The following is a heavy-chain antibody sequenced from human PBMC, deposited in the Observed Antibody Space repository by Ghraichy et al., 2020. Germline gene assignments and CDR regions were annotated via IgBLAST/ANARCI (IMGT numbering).Heavy chain of an antibody. D-gene: IGHD3-9*01. CDR3: ARDHYDILTGLIIESYYYYGMDV. CDR2: IWYDGSNK. CDR1: GFTFSSYG. V-gene: IGHV3-33*01. Sequence: GGSLRLSCAASGFTFSSYGMHWVRQAPGKGLEWVAVIWYDGSNKYYADSVKGRFTISRDNSKNTLYLQMNSLRAEDTAVYYCARDHYDILTGLIIESYYYYGMDVWGQGTTVTVSS. J-gene: IGHJ6*02.